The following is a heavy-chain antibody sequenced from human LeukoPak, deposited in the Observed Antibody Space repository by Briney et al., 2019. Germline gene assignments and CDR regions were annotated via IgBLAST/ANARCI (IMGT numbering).Heavy chain of an antibody. CDR1: GSRFTNYW. J-gene: IGHJ3*02. CDR3: ARQYHYDSSGFPYAFEI. D-gene: IGHD3-22*01. CDR2: IVPSDSHT. Sequence: EESLQTCCMGSGSRFTNYWISYVRQMPGKSGEWLGRIVPSDSHTNYSPSFQGHVTISGDKSISTSYLQWSSLKAADTAMYYCARQYHYDSSGFPYAFEIWGQGTMVTVSS. V-gene: IGHV5-10-1*01.